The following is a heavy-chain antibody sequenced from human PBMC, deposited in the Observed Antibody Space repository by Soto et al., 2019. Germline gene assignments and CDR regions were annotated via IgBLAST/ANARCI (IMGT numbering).Heavy chain of an antibody. CDR3: ARDRAGGGYNIAV. Sequence: QVQLVESGGGVVQPGRSLRLSCAASGFTFRSYGMHWVRQAPGKGLEWVAVIWNDGSERYYADSVKGRFTISRDNSKNTLDLQMNSLRAEDTAVYYWARDRAGGGYNIAVWGQGTTVTVSS. J-gene: IGHJ6*02. CDR1: GFTFRSYG. D-gene: IGHD1-26*01. V-gene: IGHV3-33*01. CDR2: IWNDGSER.